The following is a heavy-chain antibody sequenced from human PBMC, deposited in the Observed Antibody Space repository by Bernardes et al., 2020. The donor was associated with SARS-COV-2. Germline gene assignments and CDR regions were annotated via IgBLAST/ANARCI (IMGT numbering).Heavy chain of an antibody. V-gene: IGHV3-7*04. J-gene: IGHJ6*02. CDR1: KFTFSSYW. D-gene: IGHD1-26*01. CDR2: IKQDGSEK. Sequence: GGSLRLSFAASKFTFSSYWMSWVRQAPGKGLEWVANIKQDGSEKYYVDSVKGRFTISRDNAKNSLYLQMNSLRAEDTAVYYCARGAGWEGMDVWGQGTTVTVSS. CDR3: ARGAGWEGMDV.